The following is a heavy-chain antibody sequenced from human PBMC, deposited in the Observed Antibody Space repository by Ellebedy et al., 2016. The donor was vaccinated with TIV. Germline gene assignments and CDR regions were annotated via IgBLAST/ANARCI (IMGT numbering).Heavy chain of an antibody. CDR1: GFPFGNSE. V-gene: IGHV3-48*03. CDR3: ARRQWDYRIDL. CDR2: ISSDAIIK. D-gene: IGHD1-26*01. Sequence: PGGSLRLSCTASGFPFGNSEMTWVPQSPGKGLQWLSYISSDAIIKSSAASVKGRFTVSRDNSKDSQYLHMSSLRPEDTAVYYCARRQWDYRIDLWGQGTLVTVSS. J-gene: IGHJ4*02.